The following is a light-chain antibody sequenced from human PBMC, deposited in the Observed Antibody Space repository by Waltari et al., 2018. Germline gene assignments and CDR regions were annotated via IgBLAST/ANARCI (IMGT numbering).Light chain of an antibody. J-gene: IGLJ2*01. CDR1: SSNIGSKY. V-gene: IGLV1-47*01. Sequence: QSVLTHPPSASGTPGQRVTISCSGSSSNIGSKYVYWYQQLPGTAPKLLSYRNNQRPSGVPDRFSGSKSGTSASLAISGLRSEDEADYYCAAWDDSLSAHVVFGGGTKLTVL. CDR3: AAWDDSLSAHVV. CDR2: RNN.